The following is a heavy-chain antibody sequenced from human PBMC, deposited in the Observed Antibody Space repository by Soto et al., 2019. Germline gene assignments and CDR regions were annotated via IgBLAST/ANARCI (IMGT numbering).Heavy chain of an antibody. Sequence: PSQTLSLTCAISMDSVSNKRATWNWIRQSPSGGLEWLGRTYYRSKWISDYAMSVKGRISINPDTSKNLVSLHLNFVTPEDTAVYYCARDPPDFNSGFDFWGQGTPVTVSS. CDR1: MDSVSNKRAT. V-gene: IGHV6-1*01. CDR3: ARDPPDFNSGFDF. J-gene: IGHJ4*02. CDR2: TYYRSKWIS. D-gene: IGHD1-26*01.